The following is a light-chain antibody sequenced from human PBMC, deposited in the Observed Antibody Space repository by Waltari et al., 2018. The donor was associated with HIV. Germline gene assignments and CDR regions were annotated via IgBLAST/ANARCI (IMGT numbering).Light chain of an antibody. Sequence: PPSVSVAQGKTATITCEGDRIGTKSVHWYQQKSGQAPQLIIYYDSDRPSGIPERFSGSNSGSAATLTISRVEDGDEADYYCEVWDETRNRVVFGGGTKLFAL. J-gene: IGLJ2*01. CDR2: YDS. V-gene: IGLV3-21*04. CDR3: EVWDETRNRVV. CDR1: RIGTKS.